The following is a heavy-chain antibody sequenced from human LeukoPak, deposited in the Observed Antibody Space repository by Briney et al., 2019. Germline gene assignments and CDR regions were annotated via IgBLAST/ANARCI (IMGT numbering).Heavy chain of an antibody. Sequence: PSQTLSLTCAVSGGSVNSGTHSWSWIRKPPGKGLEYIGYIYYSGNTYYNPSLKSRLSISIETSKNQFSLRLTSVTAADTAVYFCARQTGSGLFILPGGQGTLVTVSS. J-gene: IGHJ4*02. CDR1: GGSVNSGTHS. CDR3: ARQTGSGLFILP. CDR2: IYYSGNT. V-gene: IGHV4-30-4*07. D-gene: IGHD3/OR15-3a*01.